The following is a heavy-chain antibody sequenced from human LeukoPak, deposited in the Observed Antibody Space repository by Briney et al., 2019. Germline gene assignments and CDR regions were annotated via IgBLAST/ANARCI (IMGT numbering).Heavy chain of an antibody. CDR1: GYSISRDYH. CDR2: IHHSGRT. V-gene: IGHV4-38-2*02. J-gene: IGHJ5*02. D-gene: IGHD3-22*01. CDR3: ARDGYYYDSSGYQGDNWFDP. Sequence: PSETLSLTCTVSGYSISRDYHWGWVRQPPGKGLEWIGTIHHSGRTYYNPSLKSRVTISVDTSKNQFSLKLSSVTAADTAVYYCARDGYYYDSSGYQGDNWFDPWGQGTLVTVSS.